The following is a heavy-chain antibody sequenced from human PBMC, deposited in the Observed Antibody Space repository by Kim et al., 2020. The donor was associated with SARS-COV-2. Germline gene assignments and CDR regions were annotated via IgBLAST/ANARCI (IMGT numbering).Heavy chain of an antibody. CDR2: IRSQTYGGTT. CDR1: GFIFGDYA. D-gene: IGHD6-19*01. Sequence: GGSLRLSCTASGFIFGDYAISWLRQAPGKGLEWVALIRSQTYGGTTEYAASVEGRFAISRDDSKSIAYLQMNTLKTEDTAVYYCSRTPRTSEIVRSRGWGSDWSGRRRGWGSDWGGRSHYYYYGMDVWGRGTTVTVSS. J-gene: IGHJ6*02. CDR3: SRTPRTSEIVRSRGWGSDWSGRRRGWGSDWGGRSHYYYYGMDV. V-gene: IGHV3-49*03.